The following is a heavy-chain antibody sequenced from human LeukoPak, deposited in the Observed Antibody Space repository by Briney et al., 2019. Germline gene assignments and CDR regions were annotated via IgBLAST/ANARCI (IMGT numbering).Heavy chain of an antibody. CDR2: ISGSGDST. CDR1: GFTLSNYG. J-gene: IGHJ5*02. V-gene: IGHV3-23*01. Sequence: GGSLRLSCAASGFTLSNYGMSWVRQAPGKGLEWVSGISGSGDSTYYADSVKGRFTISRDNSKNTLYLQMNSLRAEDTAVYYCARAGFPGIAVAGTFRTWGQGTLVTVSS. D-gene: IGHD6-19*01. CDR3: ARAGFPGIAVAGTFRT.